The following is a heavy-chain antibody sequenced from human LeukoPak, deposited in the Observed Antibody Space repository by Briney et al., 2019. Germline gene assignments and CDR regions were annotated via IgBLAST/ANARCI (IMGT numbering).Heavy chain of an antibody. CDR1: GGSISSSSYY. V-gene: IGHV4-39*01. J-gene: IGHJ4*02. CDR3: ARWGITGTSNDNFDY. CDR2: IYYSGST. Sequence: SETLSLTCTVSGGSISSSSYYWGWIRQPPGKGLEWIGSIYYSGSTYYNPSLKSRVTISVDTSKNQFSLKLSSVTAADTAVYYCARWGITGTSNDNFDYWGQGTLVTVSS. D-gene: IGHD1-7*01.